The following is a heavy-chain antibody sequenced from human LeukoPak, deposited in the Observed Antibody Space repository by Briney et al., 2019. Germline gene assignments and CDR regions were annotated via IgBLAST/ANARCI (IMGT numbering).Heavy chain of an antibody. CDR1: GFTFSSYS. CDR3: AREILGDYYYGMDV. J-gene: IGHJ6*02. CDR2: ISSSSSYI. D-gene: IGHD3-16*01. V-gene: IGHV3-21*01. Sequence: GGSLRLSCAASGFTFSSYSMNWVRPAPEKGLEWVSSISSSSSYIYYADSVKGRFTISRDNAKNSLYLQMNSLRAEDTAVYYCAREILGDYYYGMDVWGQGTTVTVSS.